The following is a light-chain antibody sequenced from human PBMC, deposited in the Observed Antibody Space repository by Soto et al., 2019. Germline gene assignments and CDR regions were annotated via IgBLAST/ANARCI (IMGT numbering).Light chain of an antibody. CDR1: QSINNW. CDR3: QQYESFHRT. Sequence: DIQMTQSPSTLSASVGDRVTITCRASQSINNWLAWYQQKPGKAPKLFIFKASTLEIGVPSRFSGSGSGTELTLSISSLQPDDFAAYFCQQYESFHRTFGQGTKVEMK. J-gene: IGKJ1*01. CDR2: KAS. V-gene: IGKV1-5*03.